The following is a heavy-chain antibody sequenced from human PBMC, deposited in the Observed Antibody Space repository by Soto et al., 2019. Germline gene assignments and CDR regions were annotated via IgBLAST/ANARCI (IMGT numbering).Heavy chain of an antibody. J-gene: IGHJ4*02. Sequence: QVQLVQSGAEVKKPGSSVKVSCKASGGTFSSYAISWVRQAPGQGLEWMGGIIPIFGTANYAQKFQGRVTITADEYTSTAYMEPSSLRSEETAVYYCARNRERTVVPLDYWGQGTLVTVSS. CDR2: IIPIFGTA. V-gene: IGHV1-69*12. CDR1: GGTFSSYA. D-gene: IGHD2-21*01. CDR3: ARNRERTVVPLDY.